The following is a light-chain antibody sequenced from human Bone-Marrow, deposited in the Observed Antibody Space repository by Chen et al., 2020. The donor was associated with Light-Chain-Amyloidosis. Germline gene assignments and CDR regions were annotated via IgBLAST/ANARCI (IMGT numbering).Light chain of an antibody. CDR2: DDS. CDR3: QVWDRSSDRPV. Sequence: SYVLTQPSSVSVAPGQTATIACGGNNIGSTSVHWYQQTPGQAPLLVVYDDSDRPSGIPERLSGSNSVNTATLTISRVEAGDEAVYYCQVWDRSSDRPVFGGGTKLTVL. J-gene: IGLJ3*02. V-gene: IGLV3-21*02. CDR1: NIGSTS.